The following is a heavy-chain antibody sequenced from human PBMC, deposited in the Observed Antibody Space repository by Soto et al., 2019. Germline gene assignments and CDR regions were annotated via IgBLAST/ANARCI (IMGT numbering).Heavy chain of an antibody. CDR3: AKDRYYYGSGSYPIDY. J-gene: IGHJ4*02. D-gene: IGHD3-10*01. CDR2: ISYDGSNK. V-gene: IGHV3-30*18. CDR1: GFTFSSYG. Sequence: GGSLRLSCAASGFTFSSYGIHWVRQAPGKGLEWVAVISYDGSNKYYADSVKGRFTISRDNSKNTLYLQMNSLRAEDTAVYYCAKDRYYYGSGSYPIDYWGQGTLVTVSS.